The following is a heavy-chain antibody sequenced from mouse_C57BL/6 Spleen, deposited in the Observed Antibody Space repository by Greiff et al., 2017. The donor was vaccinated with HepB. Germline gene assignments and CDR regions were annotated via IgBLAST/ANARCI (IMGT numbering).Heavy chain of an antibody. V-gene: IGHV2-6*01. CDR1: GFSLTSYG. J-gene: IGHJ3*01. CDR3: ASEDYYGSSRFAY. D-gene: IGHD1-1*01. CDR2: IWGVGST. Sequence: VQGVESGPGLVAPSQSLSITCTVSGFSLTSYGVDWVRQSPGKGLEWLGVIWGVGSTNYNSALKSRLSISKDNSKSQVFLKMNSLQTDDTAMYYCASEDYYGSSRFAYWGQGTLVTVSA.